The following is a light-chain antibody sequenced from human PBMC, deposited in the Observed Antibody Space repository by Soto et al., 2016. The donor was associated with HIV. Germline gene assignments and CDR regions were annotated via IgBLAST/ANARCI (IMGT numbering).Light chain of an antibody. V-gene: IGLV3-21*03. J-gene: IGLJ2*01. CDR1: NIGSKS. Sequence: SYELTQSPSVSVAPGKAATITCGGDNIGSKSVHWYQQKPGQAPVLVVYDDSDRPSGIPERFSGSNSGNTATLTISRVEAGDEADYYCQVWDVSSDHVVFGGGTKLTVL. CDR3: QVWDVSSDHVV. CDR2: DDS.